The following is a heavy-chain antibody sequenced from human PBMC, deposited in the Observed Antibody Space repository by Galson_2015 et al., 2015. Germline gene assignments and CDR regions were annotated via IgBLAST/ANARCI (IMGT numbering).Heavy chain of an antibody. J-gene: IGHJ5*02. D-gene: IGHD4-17*01. CDR3: ARRDYGADSSWFDP. Sequence: SLRLSCAASGFTFSSYSMNWVRQAPGKGLEWVSSISSSSSYIYYADSVKGRFTISRDNAKNSLYLQMNSLRAEDTAVYYCARRDYGADSSWFDPWGQGTLVTVSS. CDR2: ISSSSSYI. CDR1: GFTFSSYS. V-gene: IGHV3-21*01.